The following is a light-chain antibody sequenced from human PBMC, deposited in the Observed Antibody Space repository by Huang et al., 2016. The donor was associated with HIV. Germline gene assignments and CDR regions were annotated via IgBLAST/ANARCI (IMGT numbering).Light chain of an antibody. Sequence: DIVLTQSPATLSVSPGERATLSCRASQSVSSNLAWYQKKPGQAPRLLIFGASTRATGIPARFSGSGSGTKFTLTISSLQSEDFASYYCQQYNNWPPTFGQGTRLEIK. V-gene: IGKV3-15*01. CDR3: QQYNNWPPT. CDR1: QSVSSN. CDR2: GAS. J-gene: IGKJ5*01.